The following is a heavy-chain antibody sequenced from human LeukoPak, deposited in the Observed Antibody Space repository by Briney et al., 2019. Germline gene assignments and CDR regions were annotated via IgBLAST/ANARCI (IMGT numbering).Heavy chain of an antibody. CDR2: VSGSGGST. V-gene: IGHV3-23*01. CDR1: GFTFSSYA. D-gene: IGHD2-2*01. J-gene: IGHJ4*02. Sequence: GGSLRLSCAASGFTFSSYAMSWVRQAPGKGREWVSAVSGSGGSTYYADSVKGRFTISRDNSKNTLYLQMNSLRAEDTAVYYCAKEQYCSSTSCQTFDYWGQGTLVTVSS. CDR3: AKEQYCSSTSCQTFDY.